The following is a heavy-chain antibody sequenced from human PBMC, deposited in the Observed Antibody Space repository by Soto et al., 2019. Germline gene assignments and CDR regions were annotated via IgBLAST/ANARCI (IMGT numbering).Heavy chain of an antibody. V-gene: IGHV1-8*01. CDR2: MNPNSGNT. Sequence: QVQLVQSGAEVKKPGASVKVSCKASGYTFTSYDINWVRQATGQGLEWMGWMNPNSGNTGYAQKFQGRVTMTRNTTISTTNMELSILGLKNTAVYYCARGPGSWYYYYMDVWGKGTTVTVSS. CDR1: GYTFTSYD. CDR3: ARGPGSWYYYYMDV. D-gene: IGHD6-13*01. J-gene: IGHJ6*03.